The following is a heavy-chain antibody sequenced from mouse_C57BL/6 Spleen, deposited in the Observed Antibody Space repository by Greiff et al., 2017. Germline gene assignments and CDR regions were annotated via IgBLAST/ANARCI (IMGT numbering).Heavy chain of an antibody. V-gene: IGHV1-4*01. D-gene: IGHD4-1*01. CDR2: INPSSGYT. Sequence: VQLQQSGAELARPGASVKMSCKASGYTFTSYTMHWVKQRPGQGLEWIGYINPSSGYTKYNQKFKDKATLTADKSSSTAYMQLSSLTSEDSAVYYCASEGGLGRVFDYWGQGTTLTVSS. CDR3: ASEGGLGRVFDY. J-gene: IGHJ2*01. CDR1: GYTFTSYT.